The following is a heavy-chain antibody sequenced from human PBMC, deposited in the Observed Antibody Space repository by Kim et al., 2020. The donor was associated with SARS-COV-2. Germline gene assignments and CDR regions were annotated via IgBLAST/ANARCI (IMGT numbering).Heavy chain of an antibody. J-gene: IGHJ4*02. CDR1: GYTFTGYY. D-gene: IGHD4-4*01. CDR2: INPNSGGT. Sequence: ASVKVSCEASGYTFTGYYMHWVRQAPGQGPEWMGRINPNSGGTNYAQKFQGTVTMTRDTSISTGYMELSRLRSDDSAVYYCARSVDGNSHFDYWGQGNLV. CDR3: ARSVDGNSHFDY. V-gene: IGHV1-2*06.